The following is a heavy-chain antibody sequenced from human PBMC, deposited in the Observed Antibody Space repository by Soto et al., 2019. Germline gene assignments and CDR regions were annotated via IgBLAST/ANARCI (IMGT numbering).Heavy chain of an antibody. CDR3: ARGLTHYYDSSGYYHFDY. J-gene: IGHJ4*02. Sequence: SETLSLTCTVSGGSISSYYWSWIRQPPGKGLEWIGYIYYSGSTNYNPSLKSRVTISVDTSKNQFSLKLSSVTAADTAVYYCARGLTHYYDSSGYYHFDYWGQGTLVTVSS. CDR2: IYYSGST. D-gene: IGHD3-22*01. V-gene: IGHV4-59*01. CDR1: GGSISSYY.